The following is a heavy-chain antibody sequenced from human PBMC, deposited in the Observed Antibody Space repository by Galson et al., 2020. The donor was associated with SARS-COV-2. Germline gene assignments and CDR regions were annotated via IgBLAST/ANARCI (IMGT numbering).Heavy chain of an antibody. CDR1: GFTFSSYG. D-gene: IGHD3-9*01. J-gene: IGHJ4*02. Sequence: QAGGSLRLSCAASGFTFSSYGIHWVRQAPGKGLEWVAVISYDGSNKYYADSVKGRFTISRDNSKNTLYLQMNSLRAEDTAVYYCARGGEIGDYDILTGYPPFDYWGQGTLVTVSS. CDR2: ISYDGSNK. V-gene: IGHV3-30*03. CDR3: ARGGEIGDYDILTGYPPFDY.